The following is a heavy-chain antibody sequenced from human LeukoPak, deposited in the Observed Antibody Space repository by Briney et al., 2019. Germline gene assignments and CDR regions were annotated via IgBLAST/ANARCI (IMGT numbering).Heavy chain of an antibody. Sequence: GGSLRLSCAASGFTFSNYAMSWVRQAPGKGLEWVSAISGSGGSTYYADSVKGRFTISRDNSKNTLYLQMNSLRAEDTAVYYCAKIPDIVVVPAARRGYGMDVWGQGTTVTVSS. CDR3: AKIPDIVVVPAARRGYGMDV. J-gene: IGHJ6*02. CDR2: ISGSGGST. CDR1: GFTFSNYA. V-gene: IGHV3-23*01. D-gene: IGHD2-2*01.